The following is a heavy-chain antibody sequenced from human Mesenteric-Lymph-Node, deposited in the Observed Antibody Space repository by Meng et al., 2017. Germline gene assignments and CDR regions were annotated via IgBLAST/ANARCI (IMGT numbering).Heavy chain of an antibody. Sequence: ASVKVSCKASGYTFTDYSLHWVRQAPGQGREWMGRINPNSGGTNYARNLQGRVTMTRDTSVSTAYMELSSLRSDDTAVYSCAREGSSGYYYFDYWGQGTLVTVSS. D-gene: IGHD3-22*01. CDR1: GYTFTDYS. CDR2: INPNSGGT. CDR3: AREGSSGYYYFDY. J-gene: IGHJ4*02. V-gene: IGHV1-2*06.